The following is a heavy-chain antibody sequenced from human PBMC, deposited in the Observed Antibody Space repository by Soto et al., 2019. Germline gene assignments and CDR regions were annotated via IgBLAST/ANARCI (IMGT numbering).Heavy chain of an antibody. CDR3: ARVGAYYYDSSGYRPFDY. Sequence: ASVKVSCKASGGTFSSYATSWVRQAPGQGLEWMGGIIPIFGTANYAQKFQGRVTITADESTSTAYMELSSLRSEDTAVYYCARVGAYYYDSSGYRPFDYWGQGTLVTVSS. CDR1: GGTFSSYA. J-gene: IGHJ4*02. CDR2: IIPIFGTA. D-gene: IGHD3-22*01. V-gene: IGHV1-69*13.